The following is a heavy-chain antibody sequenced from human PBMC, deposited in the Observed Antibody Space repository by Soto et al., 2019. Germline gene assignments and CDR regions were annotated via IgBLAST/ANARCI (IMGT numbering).Heavy chain of an antibody. D-gene: IGHD7-27*01. J-gene: IGHJ6*03. CDR1: GYTLTELS. V-gene: IGHV1-24*01. CDR2: FDPEDGET. CDR3: ATGRTAVFSLGAMVYYYMVV. Sequence: ASVKVSCKVSGYTLTELSMHWVRQAPGKGLEWMGGFDPEDGETIYAQKFQGRVTMTEDTSTDTAYMELSSLRSEDTAVYYCATGRTAVFSLGAMVYYYMVVWGTGTTVTV.